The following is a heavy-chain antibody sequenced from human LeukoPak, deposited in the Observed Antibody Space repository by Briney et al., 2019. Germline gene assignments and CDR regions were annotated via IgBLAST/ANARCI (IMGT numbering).Heavy chain of an antibody. J-gene: IGHJ3*02. CDR2: IYSGGST. CDR1: GFTVSSNY. V-gene: IGHV3-53*01. D-gene: IGHD2-2*01. CDR3: ARFTSVVVVPAAKTTVTSNGDAFDI. Sequence: GGSLRLSCAASGFTVSSNYMSWVRQAPGKGLEWVPVIYSGGSTYYADSVKGRFTISRDNSKNTLYLQMNSLRAEDTAVYYCARFTSVVVVPAAKTTVTSNGDAFDIWGQGTMVTVSS.